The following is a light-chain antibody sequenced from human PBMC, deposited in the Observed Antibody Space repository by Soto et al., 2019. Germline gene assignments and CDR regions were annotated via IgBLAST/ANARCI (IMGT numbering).Light chain of an antibody. CDR3: SAHAGSNNYV. Sequence: QSALTQPPSASGSPGQSVTVSCAGTNRDVGAYSSVAWYQQHPGKAPKLIIYEVTKRPSGVPDRFSGARSGNTAFLTVSGLQADDEADYYCSAHAGSNNYVFGTGTKVTVL. J-gene: IGLJ1*01. CDR1: NRDVGAYSS. CDR2: EVT. V-gene: IGLV2-8*01.